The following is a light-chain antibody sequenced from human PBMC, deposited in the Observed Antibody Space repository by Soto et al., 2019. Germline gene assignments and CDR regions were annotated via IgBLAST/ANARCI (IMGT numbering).Light chain of an antibody. V-gene: IGKV3-11*01. Sequence: EIVLTQSSASLSLSPGERATLSYRASQSVSSSLAWYQQNPGQAPRLLIYDASNRATAIPARFSGSGSGTDFTLTISILEPEDFAVYYCQQRSNWPTEVTFGPGTKVDIK. CDR1: QSVSSS. CDR3: QQRSNWPTEVT. CDR2: DAS. J-gene: IGKJ3*01.